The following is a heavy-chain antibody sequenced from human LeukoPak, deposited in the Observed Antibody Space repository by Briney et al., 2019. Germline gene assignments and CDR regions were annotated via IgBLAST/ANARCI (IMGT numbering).Heavy chain of an antibody. V-gene: IGHV3-23*01. Sequence: GGSLRLSCAASGFTFSNYAMNWVRQAPGKGLEWVSAITSAGNTYYADSVKGRFTISRDNSKNTLFLQMNSLRAEDTAVYYCAKDQRGNYYGYFQLWGQGTLVTVSS. J-gene: IGHJ1*01. CDR3: AKDQRGNYYGYFQL. D-gene: IGHD3-22*01. CDR2: ITSAGNT. CDR1: GFTFSNYA.